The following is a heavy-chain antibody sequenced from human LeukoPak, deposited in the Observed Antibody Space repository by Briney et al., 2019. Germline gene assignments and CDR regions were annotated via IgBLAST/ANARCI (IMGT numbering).Heavy chain of an antibody. CDR2: TYQRSKWYN. J-gene: IGHJ4*02. CDR1: GDSVSINSAA. Sequence: SQTLSLTCAISGDSVSINSAAWNWIRQSPSRGLEWLGWTYQRSKWYNDYAVSVKSRITINPDISKNQFSLQLNSVTPGDTAVYYCARSPSPYSSGWYFDYWGQGTLVTVSS. D-gene: IGHD6-19*01. V-gene: IGHV6-1*01. CDR3: ARSPSPYSSGWYFDY.